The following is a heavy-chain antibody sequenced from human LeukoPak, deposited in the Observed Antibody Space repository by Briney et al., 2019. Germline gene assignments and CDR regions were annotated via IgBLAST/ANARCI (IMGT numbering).Heavy chain of an antibody. V-gene: IGHV3-53*01. Sequence: GGSLRLSCAASGFSVSNNYMSWVRQAPGKGLEGVSVIYSRGAAYYADSVKGRFTISRDNSKNTLYLQMNSLRVEDTAVYYCAARNYWGQGTLVTVSS. J-gene: IGHJ4*02. D-gene: IGHD1-14*01. CDR1: GFSVSNNY. CDR3: AARNY. CDR2: IYSRGAA.